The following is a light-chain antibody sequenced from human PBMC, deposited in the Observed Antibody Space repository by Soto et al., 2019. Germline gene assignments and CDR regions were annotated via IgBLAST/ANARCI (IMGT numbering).Light chain of an antibody. J-gene: IGKJ1*01. V-gene: IGKV1-39*01. CDR3: QQSYSTPT. CDR1: QSIRNF. CDR2: AAS. Sequence: DIQMTQSPSSLSASVGDRVTITCRASQSIRNFLNWYQQKPGKAPKVLIYAASSLQSGVPSRFSGSGSGTDLTLTISSLKNEDSETYYCQQSYSTPTFGQGTKVDIK.